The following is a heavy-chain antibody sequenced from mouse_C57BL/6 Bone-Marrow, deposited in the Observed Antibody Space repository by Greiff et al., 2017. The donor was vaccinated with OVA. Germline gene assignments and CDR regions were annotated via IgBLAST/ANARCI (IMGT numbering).Heavy chain of an antibody. CDR2: IDPEDGDT. V-gene: IGHV14-1*01. CDR1: GFTITDYY. Sequence: VPLQQSGAELVRPGASVQLSCTASGFTITDYYMHWVKQRPEQGLEWIGRIDPEDGDTDSAPTFQGKATMTADTSSNTAYLQLSRLTSEDTAVYYGTHFYAMDYWGQGTAVTVSS. CDR3: THFYAMDY. J-gene: IGHJ4*01.